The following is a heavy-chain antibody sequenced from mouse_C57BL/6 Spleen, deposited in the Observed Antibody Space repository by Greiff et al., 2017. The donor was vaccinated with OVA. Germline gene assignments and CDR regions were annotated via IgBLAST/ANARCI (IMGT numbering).Heavy chain of an antibody. CDR1: GFTFSDYY. J-gene: IGHJ4*01. D-gene: IGHD1-1*01. CDR3: ARDGYGSSSYYAMDD. CDR2: INYDGSST. V-gene: IGHV5-16*01. Sequence: EVKLVESEGGLVQPGSSMKLSCTASGFTFSDYYMAWVRQVPEKGLEWVANINYDGSSTYYLDSLKSRFIISRDNAKNILYLQMSSLKSEDTATYYCARDGYGSSSYYAMDDWGQGTSVTVSS.